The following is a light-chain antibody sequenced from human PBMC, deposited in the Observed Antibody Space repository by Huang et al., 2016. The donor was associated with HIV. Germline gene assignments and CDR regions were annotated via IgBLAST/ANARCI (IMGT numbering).Light chain of an antibody. CDR2: DAS. CDR1: QSIRNRY. V-gene: IGKV3D-20*01. CDR3: QQYGSSSYT. J-gene: IGKJ2*01. Sequence: EIVLTQSPATLSLSPGERATLSCRATQSIRNRYLAWFQQKPGLAPRLLIYDASNRVTGIPDRFSGGGSGTDFTLTISRLEPEDFAVYYCQQYGSSSYTFGQGTKLELK.